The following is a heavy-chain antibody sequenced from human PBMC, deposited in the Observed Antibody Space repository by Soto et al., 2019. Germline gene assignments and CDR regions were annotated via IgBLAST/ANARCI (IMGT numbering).Heavy chain of an antibody. CDR1: GFTFNNYA. Sequence: GGSLRLCCAASGFTFNNYAMNWVRQAPGKGLEWVSSISASGGSTYYADSVRGRLTISRDNSKNTLYLQTNSLRAEDTAVYYRAEARTRSYADALDIWGQGTLVTVSS. J-gene: IGHJ3*02. CDR3: AEARTRSYADALDI. V-gene: IGHV3-23*01. D-gene: IGHD2-8*01. CDR2: ISASGGST.